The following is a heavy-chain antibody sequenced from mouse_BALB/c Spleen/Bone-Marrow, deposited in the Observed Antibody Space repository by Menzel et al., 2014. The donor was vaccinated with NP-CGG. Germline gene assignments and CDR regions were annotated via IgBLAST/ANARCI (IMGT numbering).Heavy chain of an antibody. V-gene: IGHV5-17*02. D-gene: IGHD2-4*01. CDR2: ISNGSSPI. J-gene: IGHJ4*01. CDR3: ARKGAMITHYYAMDY. CDR1: GFTFSSFG. Sequence: EVKLMESGGGLVQPGGSRKLSCAASGFTFSSFGMHWVRQAPEKGLEWVAYISNGSSPIYYADTVKGRFTISRDNPKNTLFLQMTSLRSEDTAMYYCARKGAMITHYYAMDYWGRGTSVTVSS.